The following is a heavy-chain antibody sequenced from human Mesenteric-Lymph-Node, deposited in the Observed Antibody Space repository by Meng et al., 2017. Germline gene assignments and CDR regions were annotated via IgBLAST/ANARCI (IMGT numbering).Heavy chain of an antibody. CDR2: INHSGST. CDR1: GGSFSGYY. Sequence: QVQLQQWGAGLLKPSETLSLTCAVYGGSFSGYYWSWIRQPPGKGLEWIGEINHSGSTNYNPSLKSRVTISVDTSKNQFSLKLSSVTAADTAVYYCASLGSNYVFKAGGPNWFDPWGQGTLVTVSS. D-gene: IGHD4-11*01. V-gene: IGHV4-34*01. J-gene: IGHJ5*02. CDR3: ASLGSNYVFKAGGPNWFDP.